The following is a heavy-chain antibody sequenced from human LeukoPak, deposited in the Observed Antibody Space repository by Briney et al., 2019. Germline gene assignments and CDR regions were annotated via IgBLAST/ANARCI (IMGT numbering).Heavy chain of an antibody. Sequence: GASVKVSCKASGYTFTGYYMHWVRQAPGQGLEWMGWINPSSGGTNYAQKFQGRVTMTRDTSISTAYMELSRLRSDDTAVYYCARVTRKWLVLDYFDYWGQGTLVTVSS. J-gene: IGHJ4*02. CDR2: INPSSGGT. CDR3: ARVTRKWLVLDYFDY. D-gene: IGHD6-19*01. V-gene: IGHV1-2*02. CDR1: GYTFTGYY.